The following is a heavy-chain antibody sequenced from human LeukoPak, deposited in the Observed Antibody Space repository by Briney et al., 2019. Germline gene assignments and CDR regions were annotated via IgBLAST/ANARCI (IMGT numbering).Heavy chain of an antibody. Sequence: SETLSLTCTVSGGSISSYYWSWVRQPPGKGLEWIGYIYYSGSTNYNPSLKSRVTISVDTSKNQFSLKLSSVTAADTAVYYCARVNAAQYYYWGQGTLVTVSS. CDR1: GGSISSYY. D-gene: IGHD2/OR15-2a*01. V-gene: IGHV4-59*01. J-gene: IGHJ4*02. CDR3: ARVNAAQYYY. CDR2: IYYSGST.